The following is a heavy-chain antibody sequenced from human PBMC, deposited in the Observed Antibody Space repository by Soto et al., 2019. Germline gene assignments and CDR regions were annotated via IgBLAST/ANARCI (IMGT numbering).Heavy chain of an antibody. J-gene: IGHJ4*02. Sequence: QVQLVQSGAEVKKPGASVKVSCKASGYTFTSYGISWVRQAPGQGLEWMGCIRAYNGNTIDAQKLQGRVTMTTDTATSTSYMELRSLRSDDTAGYYCARDSPPVDYWGQGTLVTVSS. CDR1: GYTFTSYG. CDR2: IRAYNGNT. CDR3: ARDSPPVDY. V-gene: IGHV1-18*01.